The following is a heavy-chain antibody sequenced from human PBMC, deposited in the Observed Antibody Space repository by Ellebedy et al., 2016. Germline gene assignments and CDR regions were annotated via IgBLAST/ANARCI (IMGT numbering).Heavy chain of an antibody. CDR3: ARHGGWLQSYYYYGMDV. Sequence: GESLKISCKGSGYSFTSYWIGWVRQMLGKGLEWMGIIYPGDSDTRYSPSFQGQVTISADKSISTAYLQWSSLKASDTAMYYCARHGGWLQSYYYYGMDVWGQGTTVTVSS. D-gene: IGHD5-24*01. CDR1: GYSFTSYW. CDR2: IYPGDSDT. J-gene: IGHJ6*02. V-gene: IGHV5-51*01.